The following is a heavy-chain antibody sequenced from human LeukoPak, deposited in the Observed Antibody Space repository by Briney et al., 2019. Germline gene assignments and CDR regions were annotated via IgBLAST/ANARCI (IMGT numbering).Heavy chain of an antibody. Sequence: SQTLSLTCTVSGGSISSGDYYRSWIRQPPGKGLERIGYIYYSGSTYHNPSLKSRVTISVDMSKNQFSLKLSSVTAADTAVYYCARGRPPPEGRPSIVGATYFDYWGQGTLVTVSS. J-gene: IGHJ4*02. CDR1: GGSISSGDYY. CDR2: IYYSGST. V-gene: IGHV4-30-4*01. CDR3: ARGRPPPEGRPSIVGATYFDY. D-gene: IGHD1-26*01.